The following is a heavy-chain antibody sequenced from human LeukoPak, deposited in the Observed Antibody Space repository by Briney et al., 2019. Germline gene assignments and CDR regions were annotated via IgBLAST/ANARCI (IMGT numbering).Heavy chain of an antibody. CDR2: IYYTGST. CDR3: ARGSKAAPGTFDY. Sequence: SETLSLTCTVSGGSSSSYYWSWIRQPPGKGLEWIGYIYYTGSTDYNPSLKRRVAISVDTSKNQFSLKLSSVTAADTAVYYCARGSKAAPGTFDYWGQGTLVTVSS. D-gene: IGHD6-13*01. J-gene: IGHJ4*02. V-gene: IGHV4-59*01. CDR1: GGSSSSYY.